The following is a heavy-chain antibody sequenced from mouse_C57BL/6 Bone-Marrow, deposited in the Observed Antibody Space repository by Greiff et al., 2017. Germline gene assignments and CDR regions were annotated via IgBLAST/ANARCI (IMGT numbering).Heavy chain of an antibody. CDR3: ARRGGSSFDWYFDV. CDR1: GYTFTNYW. J-gene: IGHJ1*03. D-gene: IGHD1-1*01. V-gene: IGHV1-63*01. Sequence: QVHVKQSGAELVRPGTSVKMSCKASGYTFTNYWIGWAKQRPGHGLEWIGDIYPGGGYTNYNEKVKGKATLTADKSSSTAYMQFSSLTSEDSAIYYCARRGGSSFDWYFDVWGTGTTVTVSS. CDR2: IYPGGGYT.